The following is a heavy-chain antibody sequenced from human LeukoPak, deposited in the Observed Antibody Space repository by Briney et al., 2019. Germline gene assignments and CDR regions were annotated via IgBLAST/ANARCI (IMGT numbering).Heavy chain of an antibody. Sequence: SETLSLTCSVSGGSIRNYYWSWIRRAAGKGLEWIGHVYTSGSTKSNPSLTSRVTMSVDMSKNQVSLRLTSVTAADSAVYYCAREPNYDVVSGFLYYFDPWGQGTLVSVSS. CDR1: GGSIRNYY. CDR3: AREPNYDVVSGFLYYFDP. D-gene: IGHD3-3*01. CDR2: VYTSGST. V-gene: IGHV4-4*07. J-gene: IGHJ4*02.